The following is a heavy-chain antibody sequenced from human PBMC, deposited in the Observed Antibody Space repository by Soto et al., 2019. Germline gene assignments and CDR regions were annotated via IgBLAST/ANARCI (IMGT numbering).Heavy chain of an antibody. V-gene: IGHV3-73*01. CDR2: IRDKANNYAT. Sequence: PGESLKISCAASGFTFSDSAMHWVRQASGKGLEWVGHIRDKANNYATAYAASVKGRFTVSRDDSKNTAYLQMNSLKTEDTAIYYCIRQAYDYWGQGALVTVSS. CDR3: IRQAYDY. J-gene: IGHJ4*02. CDR1: GFTFSDSA.